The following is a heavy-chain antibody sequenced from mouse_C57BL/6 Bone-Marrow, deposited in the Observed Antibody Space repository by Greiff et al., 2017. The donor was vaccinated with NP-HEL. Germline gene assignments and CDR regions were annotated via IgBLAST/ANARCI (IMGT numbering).Heavy chain of an antibody. CDR1: GYTFPSYW. CDR2: IDPNSGGT. V-gene: IGHV1-72*01. D-gene: IGHD1-3*01. J-gene: IGHJ2*01. CDR3: ARSGGMSSGKYFDD. Sequence: QVQLQQPGAELVKPGASVKLSCKASGYTFPSYWMHWVKQRPGRGLEWIGRIDPNSGGTNYNEKFKSKATLTVDKPSSTAYMQLSSLTSEDSAVYECARSGGMSSGKYFDDWGQGTTRTVSS.